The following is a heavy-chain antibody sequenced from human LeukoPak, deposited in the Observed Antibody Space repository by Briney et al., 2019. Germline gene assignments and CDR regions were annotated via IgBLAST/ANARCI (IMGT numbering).Heavy chain of an antibody. CDR2: IIPIFGTA. Sequence: GASVKVSCKASGGTFSSYAISWVRQAPGQGLEWMGGIIPIFGTANYAQKFQGRVTITADESTSTAYMELNNLRPEDTAMYYCAKVTGRQQLIELFDYWGQGTLVTVSS. CDR3: AKVTGRQQLIELFDY. CDR1: GGTFSSYA. J-gene: IGHJ4*02. D-gene: IGHD3-10*01. V-gene: IGHV1-69*13.